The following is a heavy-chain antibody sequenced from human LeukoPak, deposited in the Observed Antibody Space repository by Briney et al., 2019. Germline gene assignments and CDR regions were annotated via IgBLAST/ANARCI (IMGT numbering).Heavy chain of an antibody. D-gene: IGHD3-16*01. J-gene: IGHJ4*02. V-gene: IGHV3-7*01. Sequence: LSCAXXGFIFGNYWXTWVRQAPGKGLEWLVHIKEDGSKTDYVDSVRGRFTISRDNAKNSLYLQMSNLRDEDTAVYYCVRDGGFFRFEYWGQGTLVSVSS. CDR1: GFIFGNYW. CDR2: IKEDGSKT. CDR3: VRDGGFFRFEY.